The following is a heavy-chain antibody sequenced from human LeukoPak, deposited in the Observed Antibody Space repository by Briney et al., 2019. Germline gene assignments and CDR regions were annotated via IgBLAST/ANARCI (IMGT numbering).Heavy chain of an antibody. CDR3: ARDSSWFTPNFDY. D-gene: IGHD6-13*01. V-gene: IGHV3-21*01. Sequence: GSLRLSCAASGFTFSSYSMNWVRQAPGKGLEWVSSISSSSSYIYYADSVKGRFTISRDNAKNSLYLQMNSLRAEDTAVYYCARDSSWFTPNFDYWGQGTLVTVSS. CDR1: GFTFSSYS. CDR2: ISSSSSYI. J-gene: IGHJ4*02.